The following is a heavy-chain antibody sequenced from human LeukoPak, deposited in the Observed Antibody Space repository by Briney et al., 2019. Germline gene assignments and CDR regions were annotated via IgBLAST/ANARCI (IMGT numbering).Heavy chain of an antibody. CDR2: IYHSGST. Sequence: PSETLSLTCTVSGGSISSGGYYWSWIRQPPGKGLEWIGYIYHSGSTYYNPSLKSRVTISVDKSKNQFSLKLSSVTAADTAVYYCASSIVGAIDYWGQGTLVTVSS. CDR1: GGSISSGGYY. J-gene: IGHJ4*02. D-gene: IGHD1-26*01. V-gene: IGHV4-30-2*01. CDR3: ASSIVGAIDY.